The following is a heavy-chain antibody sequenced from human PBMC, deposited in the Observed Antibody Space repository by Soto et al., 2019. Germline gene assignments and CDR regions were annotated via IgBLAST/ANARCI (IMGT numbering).Heavy chain of an antibody. CDR1: GGSISSGGYS. CDR2: IYHSGST. CDR3: ARGRYCTNGVCPRNWFDP. J-gene: IGHJ5*02. D-gene: IGHD2-8*01. Sequence: QLQLQESGSGLVKPSQTLSLTCAVSGGSISSGGYSWSWIRQPPGKGLEWIGYIYHSGSTYYNPSLKSRVTISVDRYKNQFSLKLSSVTAADTAVYYCARGRYCTNGVCPRNWFDPWGQGTLVTVSS. V-gene: IGHV4-30-2*01.